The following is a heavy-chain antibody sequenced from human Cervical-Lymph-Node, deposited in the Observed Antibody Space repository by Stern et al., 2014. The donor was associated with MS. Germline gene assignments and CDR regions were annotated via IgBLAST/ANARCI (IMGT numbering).Heavy chain of an antibody. J-gene: IGHJ5*02. D-gene: IGHD1-1*01. Sequence: QLQLQVSGPGLVKPSETLSLTCTVSGGSIRSYYWNWIRPPPGEGLEWIGYMYYTGSTSYNPSRNSRVTISIDTSKNQFSLKLSSVSATDTAVYYCARAATGTLLVPPWFDPWGQGTLVTVTS. CDR3: ARAATGTLLVPPWFDP. CDR1: GGSIRSYY. CDR2: MYYTGST. V-gene: IGHV4-59*01.